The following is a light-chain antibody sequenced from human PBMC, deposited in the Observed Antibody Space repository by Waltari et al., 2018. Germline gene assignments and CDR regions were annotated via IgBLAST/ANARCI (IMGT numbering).Light chain of an antibody. J-gene: IGLJ3*02. CDR1: GSNIGAGYE. CDR3: QCYDTSLGVV. CDR2: GTI. V-gene: IGLV1-40*01. Sequence: QSVLTQPPSVSGAPGQRVTISCTGSGSNIGAGYEVHWYQQLPRAAPKLLLYGTITLPVGVRDRFFGSKSVASASLAIIGLQREDEADYYCQCYDTSLGVVFGGGTKLTVV.